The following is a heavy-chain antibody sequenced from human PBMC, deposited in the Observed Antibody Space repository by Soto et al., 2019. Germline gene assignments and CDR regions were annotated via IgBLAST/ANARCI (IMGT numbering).Heavy chain of an antibody. CDR2: IYYGGST. J-gene: IGHJ4*02. CDR3: AVTVTAGDY. CDR1: GGSISSSTYY. V-gene: IGHV4-39*01. D-gene: IGHD4-17*01. Sequence: QLQLQESGPGLVKPSETLSLTCTVSGGSISSSTYYWGWVRQPPGKGLEWIGSIYYGGSTYYNPSLKSRVTISVDASKNQFSLNLSSVTAADTAVYYCAVTVTAGDYWGQGTRVTVSS.